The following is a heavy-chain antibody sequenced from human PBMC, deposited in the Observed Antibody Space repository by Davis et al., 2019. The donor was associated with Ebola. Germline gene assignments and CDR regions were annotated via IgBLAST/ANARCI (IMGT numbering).Heavy chain of an antibody. CDR1: GVSIGAYG. J-gene: IGHJ4*02. V-gene: IGHV3-9*01. Sequence: GEYLIIYCAASGVSIGAYGMHWLRQGQVTGLEWVAGISWNGGSIGYADSVKGRFTISRDNAKKAVYLQMDSLRAEDTALYYCAKVPPLGDYMTVTHFDYWGQGTQVTVSS. D-gene: IGHD4-17*01. CDR2: ISWNGGSI. CDR3: AKVPPLGDYMTVTHFDY.